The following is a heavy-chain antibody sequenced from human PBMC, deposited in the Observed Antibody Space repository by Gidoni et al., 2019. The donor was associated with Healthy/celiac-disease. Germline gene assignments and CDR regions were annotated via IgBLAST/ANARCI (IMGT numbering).Heavy chain of an antibody. Sequence: QLQLQESGPGLVKPSETLSLTCTVSGGSISSSSSYWGWIRPPPGKGLEWIGSIYYSGSTYYNPSLKSRVTISVDTSKNQFSLKLSSVTAADTAVYYCARQDDYGDNDAFDIWGQGTMVTVSS. J-gene: IGHJ3*02. CDR1: GGSISSSSSY. D-gene: IGHD4-17*01. CDR2: IYYSGST. CDR3: ARQDDYGDNDAFDI. V-gene: IGHV4-39*01.